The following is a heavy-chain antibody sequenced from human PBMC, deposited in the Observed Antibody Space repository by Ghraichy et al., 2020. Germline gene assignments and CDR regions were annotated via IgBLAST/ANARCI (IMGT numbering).Heavy chain of an antibody. V-gene: IGHV4-39*01. CDR1: GGSISSSSYY. Sequence: SKTLSLTCTVSGGSISSSSYYWGWIRQPPGKGLEWIGSIYYSGSTYYNPSLKSRVTISVDTSKNQFSLKLSSVTAANTAVYYCARLNSGSYVSHHYFDYWGQGTLVTVSS. CDR2: IYYSGST. J-gene: IGHJ4*02. CDR3: ARLNSGSYVSHHYFDY. D-gene: IGHD1-26*01.